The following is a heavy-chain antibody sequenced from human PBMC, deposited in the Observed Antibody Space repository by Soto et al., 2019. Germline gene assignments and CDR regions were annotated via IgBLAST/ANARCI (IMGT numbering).Heavy chain of an antibody. CDR1: GGSISSNY. D-gene: IGHD6-13*01. CDR2: VYNSGST. V-gene: IGHV4-59*01. Sequence: PSETLSLTCTVSGGSISSNYWTWIRQPPGKGLEWIGYVYNSGSTNYNPSLRSRVTISEDTSKSQFSLKVNAMTAADTAVYYCARYRREAVAGYTLDNWGQGILVTVSS. J-gene: IGHJ4*02. CDR3: ARYRREAVAGYTLDN.